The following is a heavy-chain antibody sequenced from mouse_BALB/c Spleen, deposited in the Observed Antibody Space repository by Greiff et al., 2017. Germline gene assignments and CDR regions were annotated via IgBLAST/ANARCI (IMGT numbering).Heavy chain of an antibody. Sequence: EVQVVESGGGLVKPGGSLKLSCAASGFTFSSYAMSWVRQSPEKRLEWVAEISSGGSYTYYPDTVTGRFTISRDNAKNTLYLEMSSLRSEDTAMYYCARDYDYYFDDWGQGTTLTVSS. CDR2: ISSGGSYT. D-gene: IGHD2-4*01. V-gene: IGHV5-9-4*01. J-gene: IGHJ2*01. CDR3: ARDYDYYFDD. CDR1: GFTFSSYA.